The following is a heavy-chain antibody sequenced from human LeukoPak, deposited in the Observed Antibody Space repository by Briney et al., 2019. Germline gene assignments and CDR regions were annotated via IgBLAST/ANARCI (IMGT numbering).Heavy chain of an antibody. D-gene: IGHD2-2*02. CDR2: IIPIFGTA. Sequence: EASVKVSCKASGGTFSSYAISWVRQAPGQGLEWMGGIIPIFGTANYAQKFQGRVTITTDESTSTAYMELSSLRSEDTAVYYCAREYCSSTSCYTGTHMDVWGTGTTVIVSS. CDR3: AREYCSSTSCYTGTHMDV. V-gene: IGHV1-69*05. J-gene: IGHJ6*03. CDR1: GGTFSSYA.